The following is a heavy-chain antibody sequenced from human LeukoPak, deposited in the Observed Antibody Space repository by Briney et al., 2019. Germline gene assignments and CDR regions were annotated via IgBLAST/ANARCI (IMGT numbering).Heavy chain of an antibody. CDR3: ASGRGIFGVAHFDY. V-gene: IGHV4-34*01. CDR2: INHSGST. J-gene: IGHJ4*02. Sequence: GSLRLSCAASGFTFSSYEMSWVRQPPGKGLEWIGEINHSGSTNYNPSLKSRVTISVDTSKNQFSLKLSSVTAADTAVYYCASGRGIFGVAHFDYWGQGTLVTVSS. CDR1: GFTFSSYE. D-gene: IGHD3-3*01.